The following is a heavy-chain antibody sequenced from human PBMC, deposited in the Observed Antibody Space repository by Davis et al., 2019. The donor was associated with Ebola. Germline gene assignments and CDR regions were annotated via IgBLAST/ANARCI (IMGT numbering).Heavy chain of an antibody. CDR2: IYPGDSDT. J-gene: IGHJ4*02. CDR3: ARGTDGYNPGGYFDS. D-gene: IGHD5-24*01. Sequence: GESLKISCKGSGSSFTSNWIGWVRQMPGKGLEWMGSIYPGDSDTRYSPSFQGQVTISADKSITTAYLQWSSLRASDTAMYYCARGTDGYNPGGYFDSWGRGTLVTVSS. V-gene: IGHV5-51*01. CDR1: GSSFTSNW.